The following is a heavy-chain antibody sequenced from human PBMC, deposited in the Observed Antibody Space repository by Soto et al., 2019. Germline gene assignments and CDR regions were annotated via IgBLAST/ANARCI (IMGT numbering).Heavy chain of an antibody. V-gene: IGHV1-69*01. CDR2: IIPFFDTA. CDR3: ARNGTLTGYSYGMDV. CDR1: GGTFSDFT. D-gene: IGHD1-1*01. Sequence: QVLLVQSGAELRKPGSSVKVSCKASGGTFSDFTINWVRQAPGQRLEWMGGIIPFFDTANYAENFQGRGTITADESTSTSFMEVSSLRSEDTAVYYCARNGTLTGYSYGMDVWGQGTMVTVSS. J-gene: IGHJ6*02.